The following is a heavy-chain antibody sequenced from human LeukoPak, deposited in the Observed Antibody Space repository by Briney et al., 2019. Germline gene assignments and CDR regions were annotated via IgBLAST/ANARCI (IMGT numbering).Heavy chain of an antibody. CDR2: IKQDGSEK. CDR1: GFTFSSYW. D-gene: IGHD2-15*01. V-gene: IGHV3-7*01. Sequence: PGGSLRLSCAASGFTFSSYWMSWVRQAPGKGLEWVANIKQDGSEKYYVDSVKGRFTISRDNAKNSLYLQMNSLRAEDTAVYYCARGERLHYYYYGMDVWGQGTTVTVSS. J-gene: IGHJ6*01. CDR3: ARGERLHYYYYGMDV.